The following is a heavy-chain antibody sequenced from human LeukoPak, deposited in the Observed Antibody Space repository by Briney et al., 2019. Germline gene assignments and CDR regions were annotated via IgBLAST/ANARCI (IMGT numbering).Heavy chain of an antibody. CDR3: ARGRGRTEYSSSSGRSLTAFDI. J-gene: IGHJ3*02. D-gene: IGHD6-6*01. Sequence: SETLSLTCAVYGGSFSGYYWSWIRQPPGKGLEWIGEINHSGSTNYNPSLKSRVTISVDTSKSQFSLKLSSVTAADTAVYYCARGRGRTEYSSSSGRSLTAFDIWGQGTMVTVSS. V-gene: IGHV4-34*01. CDR2: INHSGST. CDR1: GGSFSGYY.